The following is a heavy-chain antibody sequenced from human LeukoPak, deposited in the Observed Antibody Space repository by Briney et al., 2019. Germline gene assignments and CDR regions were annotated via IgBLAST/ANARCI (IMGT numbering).Heavy chain of an antibody. J-gene: IGHJ4*02. Sequence: GGSLRLSGAASGFTFSNYWMSWVRQAPGKGLEWGANIKEDGSAEYYVDSVKGRFTISRDNAKNSVYLQMNSLRADDTAVYYCARLSYDSGTHYTCYEYWGQGTLVTVSS. D-gene: IGHD3-10*01. CDR1: GFTFSNYW. CDR2: IKEDGSAE. CDR3: ARLSYDSGTHYTCYEY. V-gene: IGHV3-7*01.